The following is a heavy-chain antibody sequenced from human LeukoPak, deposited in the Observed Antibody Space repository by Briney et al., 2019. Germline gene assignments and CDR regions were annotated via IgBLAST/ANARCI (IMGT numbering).Heavy chain of an antibody. CDR3: ARASRSRLYYYYGMDV. V-gene: IGHV1-8*01. CDR1: GYTFTSYD. Sequence: ASVKVSCKASGYTFTSYDINWVRQATGQGLKWMGWMNPNSGNTGYAQKFQGRVTMTRNTSISTAYMELSSLRSEDTAVYYCARASRSRLYYYYGMDVWGQGTTVTVSS. CDR2: MNPNSGNT. J-gene: IGHJ6*02.